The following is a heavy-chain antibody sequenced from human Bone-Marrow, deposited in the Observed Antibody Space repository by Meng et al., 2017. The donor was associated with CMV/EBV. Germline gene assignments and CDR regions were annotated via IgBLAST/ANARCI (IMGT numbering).Heavy chain of an antibody. D-gene: IGHD1-26*01. J-gene: IGHJ6*02. V-gene: IGHV4-39*01. CDR2: IYYSGST. CDR1: GGSISSSSYY. Sequence: GSLRLSCTVSGGSISSSSYYWGWIRQPPGKGLEWIGSIYYSGSTYYNPSLKSRVTISVDTSKNQFSLKLSSVTAADTAVYYCARHWRGWELLNYYYGMDVWGQGTTVTVPS. CDR3: ARHWRGWELLNYYYGMDV.